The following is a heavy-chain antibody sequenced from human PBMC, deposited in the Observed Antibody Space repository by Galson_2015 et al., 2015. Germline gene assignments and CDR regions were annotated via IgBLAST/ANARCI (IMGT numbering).Heavy chain of an antibody. Sequence: LRLSCAASGFIFNSYDMHWVRQGKGKGLEWVATIGTAGDTYYRGSVKGRFTVSRENGKSSLYLQMNCLRAGDTAVYYCARGEEVEIRHGYNPLFDHGGQGTLVTVSS. V-gene: IGHV3-13*01. CDR1: GFIFNSYD. CDR2: IGTAGDT. J-gene: IGHJ4*02. CDR3: ARGEEVEIRHGYNPLFDH. D-gene: IGHD5-24*01.